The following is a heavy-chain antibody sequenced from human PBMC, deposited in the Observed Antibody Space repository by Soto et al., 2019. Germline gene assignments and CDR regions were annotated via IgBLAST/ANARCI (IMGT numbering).Heavy chain of an antibody. Sequence: PGGSLRLSCAASGFTFSSYGMHWVRQAPGKGLEWVAVISYDGSNKYYADSVKGRFTISRDNSKNTLYLQMNSLRAEDTAVYYCAKQGPHRWVNWFDPWGQGTLVTVSS. D-gene: IGHD1-26*01. V-gene: IGHV3-30*18. J-gene: IGHJ5*02. CDR3: AKQGPHRWVNWFDP. CDR1: GFTFSSYG. CDR2: ISYDGSNK.